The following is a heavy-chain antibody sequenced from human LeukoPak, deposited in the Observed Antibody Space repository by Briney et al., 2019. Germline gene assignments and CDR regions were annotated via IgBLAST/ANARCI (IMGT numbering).Heavy chain of an antibody. CDR2: IKQDGSEK. CDR3: ASDRRLRFPEYNWFDP. V-gene: IGHV3-7*01. CDR1: GFTFSSYW. D-gene: IGHD3-3*01. J-gene: IGHJ5*02. Sequence: GGSLRLSCATSGFTFSSYWMSWVRQAPGKGLEWVANIKQDGSEKYYVDSVKGRFTISRDNAKNSLYLQMNSLRAEDTAVYYCASDRRLRFPEYNWFDPWGQGTLVTVSS.